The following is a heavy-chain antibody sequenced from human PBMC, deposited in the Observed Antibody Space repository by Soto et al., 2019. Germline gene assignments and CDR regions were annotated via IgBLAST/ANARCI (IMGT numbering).Heavy chain of an antibody. V-gene: IGHV3-30-3*01. CDR1: GFTFSSYA. Sequence: QVQLVEAGGGVVQPGRSLRLSCAASGFTFSSYAMHWVRQAPGKGLEWVALISYDGSDKDYADSVKGRFTISRDNSRNKLFLKMNSLRAEDTAVYYCARDYYKYYDSSGYYRSPAYWGQGTLVTVSS. CDR2: ISYDGSDK. CDR3: ARDYYKYYDSSGYYRSPAY. D-gene: IGHD3-22*01. J-gene: IGHJ4*02.